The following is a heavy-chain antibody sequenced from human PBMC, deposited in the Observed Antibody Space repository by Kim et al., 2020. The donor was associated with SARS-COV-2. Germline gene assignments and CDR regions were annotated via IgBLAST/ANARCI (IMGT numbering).Heavy chain of an antibody. D-gene: IGHD3-3*01. V-gene: IGHV4-34*01. J-gene: IGHJ4*02. CDR3: ARGRSRYDFWSGYPRFDY. Sequence: LTSRVTISVDTSKTQFSLKLSSVTAADTAVYYCARGRSRYDFWSGYPRFDYWGQGTLVTVSS.